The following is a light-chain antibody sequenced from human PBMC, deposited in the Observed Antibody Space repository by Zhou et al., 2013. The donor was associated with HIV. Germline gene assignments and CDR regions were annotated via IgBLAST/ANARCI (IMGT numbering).Light chain of an antibody. V-gene: IGKV3-20*01. CDR2: GAS. CDR1: QNVNNNY. J-gene: IGKJ5*01. Sequence: EIVLTQFPGTLSLSPGEGVTLSCTASQNVNNNYLAWYQQKFGQVPRLLIYGASKRATDIPDRFSGSGSGTDFTLSISRLEPEDFAVYYCQRYGRSLTTFGQGTRLEIK. CDR3: QRYGRSLTT.